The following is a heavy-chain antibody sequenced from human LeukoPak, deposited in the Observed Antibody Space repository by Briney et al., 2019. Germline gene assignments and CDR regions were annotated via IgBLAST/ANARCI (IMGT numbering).Heavy chain of an antibody. CDR2: INWNGGSI. Sequence: GGSLTLSCAASGFTFDDYGMSWVRQAPGKGLEWVSGINWNGGSIGYADSVKGRFTISRDNAKNSLYLQMNSLRAEDTALYYCARDLNAVGATGAWGYYFDYWGQGTLVTVSS. D-gene: IGHD1-26*01. CDR1: GFTFDDYG. CDR3: ARDLNAVGATGAWGYYFDY. V-gene: IGHV3-20*04. J-gene: IGHJ4*02.